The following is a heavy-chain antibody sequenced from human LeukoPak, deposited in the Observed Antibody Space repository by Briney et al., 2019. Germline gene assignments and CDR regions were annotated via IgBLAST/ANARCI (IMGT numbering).Heavy chain of an antibody. CDR1: GFTFSSYA. V-gene: IGHV3-23*01. Sequence: SGGSLRLSCAASGFTFSSYAMSWVRQAPGKGLEWVSAISGSGGSTYYADSVKGRFTISRDNSKNTLCLQMNSLRAEDTAVYYCATRRYCANAVCYGLEYWGQGTLVTVSS. CDR2: ISGSGGST. CDR3: ATRRYCANAVCYGLEY. D-gene: IGHD2-8*01. J-gene: IGHJ4*02.